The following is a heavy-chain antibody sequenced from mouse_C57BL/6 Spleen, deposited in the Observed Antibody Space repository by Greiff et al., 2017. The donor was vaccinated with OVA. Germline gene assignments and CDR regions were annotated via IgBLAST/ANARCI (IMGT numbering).Heavy chain of an antibody. CDR3: ARYMYYEDYYAMDY. V-gene: IGHV7-3*01. CDR2: IRNKANGYTT. J-gene: IGHJ4*01. Sequence: DVMLVESGGGLVQPGGSLSLSCAASGFTFTDYYMSWVRQPPGKALEWLGFIRNKANGYTTEYSASVKGRFTISRDNSQSILYLQMNALRAEDSATYYCARYMYYEDYYAMDYWGQGTSVTVSS. D-gene: IGHD1-1*01. CDR1: GFTFTDYY.